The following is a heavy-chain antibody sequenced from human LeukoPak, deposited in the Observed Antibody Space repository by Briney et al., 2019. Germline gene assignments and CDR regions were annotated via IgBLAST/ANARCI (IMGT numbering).Heavy chain of an antibody. Sequence: SETLSLTCTVSGGSISSSSYYWGWIRQPPGKGLEWIGEINHSGSTNYNPSLKSRVTISVDTSKNQFSLKLSSVTAADTAVYYCARGPFYCTNGVCYGASPLYFDYWGQGTLVTVSS. CDR2: INHSGST. V-gene: IGHV4-39*07. D-gene: IGHD2-8*01. CDR3: ARGPFYCTNGVCYGASPLYFDY. CDR1: GGSISSSSYY. J-gene: IGHJ4*02.